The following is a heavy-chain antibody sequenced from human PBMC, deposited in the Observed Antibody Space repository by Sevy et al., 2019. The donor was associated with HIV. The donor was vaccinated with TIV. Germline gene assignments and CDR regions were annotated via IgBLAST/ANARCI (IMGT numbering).Heavy chain of an antibody. D-gene: IGHD1-1*01. V-gene: IGHV3-49*04. CDR3: TRWKGAQSIFEY. J-gene: IGHJ4*02. Sequence: GGSLRLSCTGSGFTFGDYAMSWVRQAPGKGLEWVAFLKHKAYGGTLDYASSVKGRLSISRDDSKSIAHLQMNDLKTEDKAIYSCTRWKGAQSIFEYWGQGALVTVSS. CDR1: GFTFGDYA. CDR2: LKHKAYGGTL.